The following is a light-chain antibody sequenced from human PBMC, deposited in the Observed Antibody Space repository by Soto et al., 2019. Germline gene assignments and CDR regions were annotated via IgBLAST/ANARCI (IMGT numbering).Light chain of an antibody. CDR1: QSVTSSY. J-gene: IGKJ2*01. CDR2: GAS. CDR3: QLFHSSSYT. Sequence: EIVLTQSPGTLSLSPGARATLSCRASQSVTSSYLARYQQKPGQAPRLLIYGASRRATDIPDRFSGSGSGTDFTLTISRLEPEDFAVYYCQLFHSSSYTFGRGTKLEIK. V-gene: IGKV3-20*01.